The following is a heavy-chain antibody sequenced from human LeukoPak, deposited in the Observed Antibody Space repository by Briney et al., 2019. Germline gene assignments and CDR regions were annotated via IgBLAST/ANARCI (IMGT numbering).Heavy chain of an antibody. Sequence: GASVKVSCKASGYTFTGYYMHWVRQAPGQGLEWMGWINPNSGGTNYAQKFQGRVTMTRDTSISTAYMELSRLRSDDTAVYYCARERHSSGWYVPDGYYYYYMDVWGKGTTVTISS. D-gene: IGHD6-19*01. V-gene: IGHV1-2*02. CDR2: INPNSGGT. CDR1: GYTFTGYY. CDR3: ARERHSSGWYVPDGYYYYYMDV. J-gene: IGHJ6*03.